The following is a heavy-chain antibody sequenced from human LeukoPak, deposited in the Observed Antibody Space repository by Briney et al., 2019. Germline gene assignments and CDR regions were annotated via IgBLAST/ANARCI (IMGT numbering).Heavy chain of an antibody. V-gene: IGHV3-30*03. D-gene: IGHD1-14*01. CDR1: GFTFTSYD. J-gene: IGHJ4*02. CDR3: ARDPVSDKPDYFDD. Sequence: GGSLRLSCAASGFTFTSYDMHWVRQAPDKGREGVAVTSSDGGLKYYADSVKGRFTISRDNSKNTLFLQMNSLRPDDTAVYSCARDPVSDKPDYFDDWGQGTLVTVSS. CDR2: TSSDGGLK.